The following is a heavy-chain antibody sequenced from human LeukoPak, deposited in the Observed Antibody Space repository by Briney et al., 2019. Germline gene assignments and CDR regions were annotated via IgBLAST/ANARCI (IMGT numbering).Heavy chain of an antibody. CDR1: GFTFSSFP. D-gene: IGHD2-8*01. J-gene: IGHJ4*02. CDR3: AKDLAGCSDG. V-gene: IGHV3-23*01. Sequence: TGGSLRLSCAASGFTFSSFPMTWVRLAPGKGLEWVSTITGSGGSTYYAESVKGRFTISRDNSKNTLYLQMNSLRGEDTALYYCAKDLAGCSDGWGQGTLVTVSS. CDR2: ITGSGGST.